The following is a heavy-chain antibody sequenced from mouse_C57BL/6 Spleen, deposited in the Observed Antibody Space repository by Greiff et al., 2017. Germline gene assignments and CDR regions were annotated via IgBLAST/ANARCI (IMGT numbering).Heavy chain of an antibody. CDR3: ARVRQLRLFDY. D-gene: IGHD3-2*02. Sequence: EVKVEESEGGLVQPGSSMKLSCTASGFTFSDYYMAWVRQVPEKGLEWVANINYDGSSTYYLDSLKSRFIISRDNAKNILYLQMSSLKSEDTATYYCARVRQLRLFDYWGQGTTLTVSS. CDR2: INYDGSST. V-gene: IGHV5-16*01. J-gene: IGHJ2*01. CDR1: GFTFSDYY.